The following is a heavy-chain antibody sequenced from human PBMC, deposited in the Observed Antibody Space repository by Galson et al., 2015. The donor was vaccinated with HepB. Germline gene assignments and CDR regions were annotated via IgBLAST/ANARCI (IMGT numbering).Heavy chain of an antibody. D-gene: IGHD3-22*01. Sequence: SLRLSCAASGFTFDDYAMHWVRQAPGKGLEWVSGISWNSGSIGYADPVKGRFTISRDNAKNSLYLQMNSLGAEDTALYYCAKDIGHYYDSSDIFDYWGQGTLVTVSS. CDR1: GFTFDDYA. CDR2: ISWNSGSI. J-gene: IGHJ4*02. CDR3: AKDIGHYYDSSDIFDY. V-gene: IGHV3-9*01.